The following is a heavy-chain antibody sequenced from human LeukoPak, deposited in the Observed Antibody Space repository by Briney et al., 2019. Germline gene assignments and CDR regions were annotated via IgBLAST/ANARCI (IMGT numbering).Heavy chain of an antibody. J-gene: IGHJ4*02. Sequence: GSLRLSCAASGFTFSDYYMSWIRQAPGKGLEWVSYISSSGSTIYYADSVKGRFTISRDNAKNSLYLQMNSLRAEDTAVYYCARKAPEAYYFDYWGQGTLVTVSS. CDR3: ARKAPEAYYFDY. CDR2: ISSSGSTI. CDR1: GFTFSDYY. V-gene: IGHV3-11*01.